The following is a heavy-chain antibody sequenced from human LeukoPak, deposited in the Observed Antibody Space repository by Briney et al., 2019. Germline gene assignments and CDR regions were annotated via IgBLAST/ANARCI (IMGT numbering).Heavy chain of an antibody. D-gene: IGHD3-22*01. CDR1: GFTFSSYG. CDR2: IRYDGSNK. CDR3: AKDQPPWYYYDSSGYYGTGYFDY. V-gene: IGHV3-30*02. Sequence: GGSLRLSCAASGFTFSSYGMHWVRQAPGKGLEWVAFIRYDGSNKYYADSVKGRFTISRDNSKNTLYLQMNSLRAEDTAVYFCAKDQPPWYYYDSSGYYGTGYFDYWGQGTLVTVSS. J-gene: IGHJ4*02.